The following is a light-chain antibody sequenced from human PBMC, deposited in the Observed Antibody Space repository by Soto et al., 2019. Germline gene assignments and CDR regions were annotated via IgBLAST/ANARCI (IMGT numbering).Light chain of an antibody. CDR2: AAS. CDR3: QQYGGSPFT. CDR1: QSVSVNS. V-gene: IGKV3-20*01. Sequence: EIVLTQSPGTLSLSPGERDTLSCRASQSVSVNSLAWYQQKGGQAPRLLIYAASTRATGVTDRFSGTGSGTDFALTISRLETDDSAVYYCQQYGGSPFTFGPGTKVDIK. J-gene: IGKJ3*01.